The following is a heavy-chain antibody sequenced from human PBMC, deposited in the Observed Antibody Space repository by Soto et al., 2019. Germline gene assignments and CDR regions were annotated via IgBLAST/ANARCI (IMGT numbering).Heavy chain of an antibody. CDR3: ARAKKGIAAAENWFDP. CDR2: IYYSGST. CDR1: VGSISSGGYY. J-gene: IGHJ5*02. V-gene: IGHV4-31*03. Sequence: PSETLSLTCTVSVGSISSGGYYWSWIRQHPGKGLEWIGYIYYSGSTYYNPSLKSRVTISVDTSKNQFSLKLSSVTAADTAVYYCARAKKGIAAAENWFDPWGQGTLVTVSS. D-gene: IGHD6-13*01.